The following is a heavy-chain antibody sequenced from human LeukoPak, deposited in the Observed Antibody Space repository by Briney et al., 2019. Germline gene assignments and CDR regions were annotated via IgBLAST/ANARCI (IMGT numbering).Heavy chain of an antibody. V-gene: IGHV4-34*01. Sequence: PWQTLSLTCAVYGGSFSGYYWSWIRQPPGKGLEWIGEINHSGSTNYNPSLKSRVTISVDTSKNQFSLKLSSVTAADTAVYYCARDQMATNLTYVDYWGQGTLVTVSS. CDR2: INHSGST. CDR1: GGSFSGYY. CDR3: ARDQMATNLTYVDY. D-gene: IGHD5-24*01. J-gene: IGHJ4*02.